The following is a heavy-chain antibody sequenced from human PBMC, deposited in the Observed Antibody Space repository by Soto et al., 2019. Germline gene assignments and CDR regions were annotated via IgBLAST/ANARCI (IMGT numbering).Heavy chain of an antibody. CDR3: AKDRRAFYYYYGMDV. CDR1: GFTFSSYG. Sequence: VGSVRLSCAASGFTFSSYGMHWVRQAPGKGLEWVAVISYDGSNKYYADSVKGRFTISRDNSKNTLYLQMNSLRAEDTAVYYCAKDRRAFYYYYGMDVWGQGTTVTVSS. V-gene: IGHV3-30*18. J-gene: IGHJ6*02. CDR2: ISYDGSNK.